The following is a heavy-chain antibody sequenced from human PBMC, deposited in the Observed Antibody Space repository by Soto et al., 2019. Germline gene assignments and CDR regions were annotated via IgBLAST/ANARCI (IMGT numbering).Heavy chain of an antibody. CDR3: ARGLYYYGSESENWFDP. CDR1: GYTFTSYV. Sequence: ASVKVSCKASGYTFTSYVMHWVRQAPGQRHEWMGWINAGNGNTKYSQKFQGRVTITRDTSASTAYMELSSLRSEDTAVYYCARGLYYYGSESENWFDPWGQGTLVTVSS. J-gene: IGHJ5*02. D-gene: IGHD3-10*01. V-gene: IGHV1-3*01. CDR2: INAGNGNT.